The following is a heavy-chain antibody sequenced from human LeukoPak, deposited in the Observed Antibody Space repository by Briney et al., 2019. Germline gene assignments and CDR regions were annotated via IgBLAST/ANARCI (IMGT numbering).Heavy chain of an antibody. CDR2: ISGSSTAI. J-gene: IGHJ4*02. CDR3: ARDSKGLVVVVAANPAYYFDY. D-gene: IGHD2-15*01. CDR1: GSTFSSYS. V-gene: IGHV3-48*01. Sequence: GGSLRLSCAASGSTFSSYSMNWVRQAPGKGLEWASYISGSSTAIYYADSVRGRFTISRDNAKNSLYLQMNSLRAEDTAVYYCARDSKGLVVVVAANPAYYFDYWGQGTLVTVSS.